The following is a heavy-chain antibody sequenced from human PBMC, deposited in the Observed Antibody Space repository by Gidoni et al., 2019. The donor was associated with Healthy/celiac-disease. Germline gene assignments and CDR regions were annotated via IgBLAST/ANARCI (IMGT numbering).Heavy chain of an antibody. CDR1: GAPFSSYA. Sequence: QVQLVQSGAEVKKPGSSVKVSCKASGAPFSSYATSWVRQAPGQGLEWMGGILPIFGTANYAQKFQGRVTITADKSTSTAYMELSSLRSEDTAVYYCARDGARTFARWYEIWGQGTLVTVSS. J-gene: IGHJ4*02. CDR2: ILPIFGTA. V-gene: IGHV1-69*06. CDR3: ARDGARTFARWYEI. D-gene: IGHD6-13*01.